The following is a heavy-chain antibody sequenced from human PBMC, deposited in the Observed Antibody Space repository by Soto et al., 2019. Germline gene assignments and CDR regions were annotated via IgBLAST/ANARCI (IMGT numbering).Heavy chain of an antibody. J-gene: IGHJ5*02. D-gene: IGHD2-2*01. Sequence: ASETLSLSCTVSGGSISSGDYYWSWIRQPPGKGLEWIGYNYYSGSTYYNPSLKSPVTISVDTSKNQFSLKLSSVTAADTAVYDCACERVPAGMHHNWFDTWGQGILVTVSS. CDR1: GGSISSGDYY. CDR3: ACERVPAGMHHNWFDT. CDR2: NYYSGST. V-gene: IGHV4-30-4*08.